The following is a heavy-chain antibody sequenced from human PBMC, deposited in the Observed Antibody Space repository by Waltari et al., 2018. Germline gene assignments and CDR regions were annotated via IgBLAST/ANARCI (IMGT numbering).Heavy chain of an antibody. D-gene: IGHD3-22*01. V-gene: IGHV4-34*01. CDR2: INHSGST. CDR1: GGSFSGYY. J-gene: IGHJ4*02. CDR3: ARGIFYDSSSLGY. Sequence: QVQLQQWGAGLLKPSETLSLTCAVYGGSFSGYYWSWIRQPPGKGLEWIGEINHSGSTNYNPSLKRRVTTSVDTSKNQFSLKLSSVTAADTAVYYCARGIFYDSSSLGYWGQGTLVTVSP.